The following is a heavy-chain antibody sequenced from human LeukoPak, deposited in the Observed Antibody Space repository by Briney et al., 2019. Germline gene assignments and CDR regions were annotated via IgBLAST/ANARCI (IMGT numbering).Heavy chain of an antibody. V-gene: IGHV3-23*01. Sequence: GGSLRLSCAASGFTFSSYGMSWVRQAPGKGLEWVSAISGSGGSTYYADSVKGRFTISRDNSKNTLYLQMNSLRAEDTAVYYCAKAPVTTCSGTFCYPFDYWGQGTLVTVSS. D-gene: IGHD2-15*01. CDR3: AKAPVTTCSGTFCYPFDY. CDR2: ISGSGGST. J-gene: IGHJ4*02. CDR1: GFTFSSYG.